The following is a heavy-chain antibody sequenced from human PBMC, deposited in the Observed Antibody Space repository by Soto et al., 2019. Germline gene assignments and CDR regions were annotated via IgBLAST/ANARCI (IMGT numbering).Heavy chain of an antibody. J-gene: IGHJ3*02. Sequence: EVQLLESGGGLVQPGGSLRLSCAASGFTFSSYAMSWVRQAPGKGLEWVSAISGSGGSTYYADSVKGRFTISRDNSKNTLYLQMNSLRAEDTAVYYCAIRSEGDIVATDGTDAFDIWGQGTMVTVSS. D-gene: IGHD5-12*01. CDR3: AIRSEGDIVATDGTDAFDI. CDR1: GFTFSSYA. CDR2: ISGSGGST. V-gene: IGHV3-23*01.